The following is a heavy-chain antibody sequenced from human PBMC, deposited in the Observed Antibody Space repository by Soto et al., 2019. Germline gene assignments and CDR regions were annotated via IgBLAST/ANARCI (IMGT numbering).Heavy chain of an antibody. CDR1: GGSISSYY. D-gene: IGHD2-15*01. V-gene: IGHV4-59*08. CDR2: IYYSGST. J-gene: IGHJ3*02. CDR3: ARHCSGGSCYYAFDI. Sequence: QVQLQESGPGLVKPSETLSLTCTVSGGSISSYYWSWIRQPPGKGLEWIGYIYYSGSTNYNPSHKRRVTMSVDTSKNQFSLKLSSVTAADTAVYYCARHCSGGSCYYAFDIWGQGTMVTVSS.